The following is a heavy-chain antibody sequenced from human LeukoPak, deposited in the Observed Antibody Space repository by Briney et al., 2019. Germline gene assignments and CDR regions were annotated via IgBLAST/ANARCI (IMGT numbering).Heavy chain of an antibody. Sequence: GGSLRLSCAASGFTFSSSAMHWVRQASGKGLEWVGRIRSKANSYATAYAASVKGRITISREDSKNTAYLQMNSLKTEDTAVYYCTSTYYYDSSGNRNDYWGQGTLVTVSS. CDR3: TSTYYYDSSGNRNDY. CDR2: IRSKANSYAT. CDR1: GFTFSSSA. J-gene: IGHJ4*02. D-gene: IGHD3-22*01. V-gene: IGHV3-73*01.